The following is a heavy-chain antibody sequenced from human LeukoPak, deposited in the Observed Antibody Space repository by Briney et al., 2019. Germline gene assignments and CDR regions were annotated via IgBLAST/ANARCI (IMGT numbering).Heavy chain of an antibody. CDR1: GGSISSHY. Sequence: SETLSLTCTVSGGSISSHYWTWIRQPPGKGLDWIGYIYSPGTTNYNPSLKSRVTISVDTSKNQFSLKLRSVTAADTAVYYCARAMVRGVMAAPNYFDYWGQGTLVTVSS. V-gene: IGHV4-59*11. CDR2: IYSPGTT. J-gene: IGHJ4*02. CDR3: ARAMVRGVMAAPNYFDY. D-gene: IGHD3-10*01.